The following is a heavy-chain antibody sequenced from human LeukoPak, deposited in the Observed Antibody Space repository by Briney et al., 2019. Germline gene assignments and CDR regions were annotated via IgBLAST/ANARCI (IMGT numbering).Heavy chain of an antibody. Sequence: SETLSLTCTVSGGSISSSSYYWGWIRQPPGKGLEWIGSIYYSGSTYYNPSLKSRVTISVDTSKNQFSLKLSSVTAADTAVYYCARNLGVYYYYGMDVWGQGTTVTVSS. CDR1: GGSISSSSYY. J-gene: IGHJ6*02. D-gene: IGHD3-10*01. CDR2: IYYSGST. CDR3: ARNLGVYYYYGMDV. V-gene: IGHV4-39*01.